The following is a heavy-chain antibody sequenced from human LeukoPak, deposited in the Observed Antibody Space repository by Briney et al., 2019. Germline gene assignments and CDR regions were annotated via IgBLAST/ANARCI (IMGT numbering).Heavy chain of an antibody. D-gene: IGHD6-6*01. Sequence: ASVKVSCKASGGTFSSYAISWVRQAPGQGLEWMGWINPNSGGTNYAQKFQGRVTMTRDTSISTAYMELSRLRSDDTAVYYCARMSIAARPFDYWGQGTLVTVSS. V-gene: IGHV1-2*02. CDR2: INPNSGGT. CDR1: GGTFSSYA. J-gene: IGHJ4*02. CDR3: ARMSIAARPFDY.